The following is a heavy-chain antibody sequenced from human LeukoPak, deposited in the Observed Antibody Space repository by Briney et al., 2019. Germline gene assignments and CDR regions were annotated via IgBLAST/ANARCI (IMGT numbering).Heavy chain of an antibody. CDR2: MNPNSGNT. V-gene: IGHV1-8*01. D-gene: IGHD2-15*01. CDR3: ARGPRYCSGGSCLYYFDY. J-gene: IGHJ4*02. CDR1: GYTFTSYD. Sequence: ASVKVSCKASGYTFTSYDINWVRQATGQGLEWMGWMNPNSGNTGYAQKFQGRVTMTRNTSISTAYMELSSLRSEDTAVYYCARGPRYCSGGSCLYYFDYWGQGTLVTVSS.